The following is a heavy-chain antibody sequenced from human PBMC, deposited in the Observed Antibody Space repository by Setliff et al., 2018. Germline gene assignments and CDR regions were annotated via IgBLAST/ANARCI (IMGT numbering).Heavy chain of an antibody. CDR2: ISAYNGNI. V-gene: IGHV1-18*01. D-gene: IGHD2-21*02. J-gene: IGHJ5*02. CDR1: GYTFTSYG. Sequence: ASVKVSCKASGYTFTSYGVSWVRQAPGQGLEWMGWISAYNGNINYAQKFQGRVTMTTDTYTSTANMELRSLRSEDTAVYYCARRGGWVVVTATNWFDPWGQGTLVTVSS. CDR3: ARRGGWVVVTATNWFDP.